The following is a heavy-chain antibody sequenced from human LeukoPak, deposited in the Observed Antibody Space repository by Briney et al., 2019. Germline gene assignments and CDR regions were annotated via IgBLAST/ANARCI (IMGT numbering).Heavy chain of an antibody. CDR3: ARGTLLNAFDI. V-gene: IGHV3-48*03. CDR1: GVSISTYE. J-gene: IGHJ3*02. Sequence: GGSLRLSCAASGVSISTYEMNWVRQAPGKGLEWVSYFRSSRGTIYYADSVRGRFTVSGDSAKNSLYLQMNSLRADDTAVYYCARGTLLNAFDIWGQGTMVTVSS. CDR2: FRSSRGTI. D-gene: IGHD1-26*01.